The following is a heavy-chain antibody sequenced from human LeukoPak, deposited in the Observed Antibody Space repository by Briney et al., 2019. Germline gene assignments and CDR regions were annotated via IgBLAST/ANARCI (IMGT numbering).Heavy chain of an antibody. CDR3: AREGGYSSSPGSYYYYYMDV. D-gene: IGHD6-6*01. V-gene: IGHV1-8*01. J-gene: IGHJ6*03. CDR1: GHTFTSYD. CDR2: MNPNRGNT. Sequence: ASVKVSCKASGHTFTSYDINWVRQATGQGREWMGWMNPNRGNTGYAQKFQGRVTMTRNTSISTAYMELSSLRSEDTAVYYCAREGGYSSSPGSYYYYYMDVWGKGTTVTVSS.